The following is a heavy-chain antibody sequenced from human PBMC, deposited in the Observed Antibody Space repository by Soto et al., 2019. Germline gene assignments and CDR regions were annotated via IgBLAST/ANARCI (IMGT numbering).Heavy chain of an antibody. CDR2: IYHLGST. Sequence: PSETLSLTCAVSGGSISSTNWWSWVRQSPGKGLEWIGEIYHLGSTDYNPSLRGRVTTSVDKSNNQFSLNLKSVTAADTAVYYCATLPPRIVVVVLPIPSWGQGTLVTVSS. D-gene: IGHD2-15*01. CDR3: ATLPPRIVVVVLPIPS. CDR1: GGSISSTNW. J-gene: IGHJ4*02. V-gene: IGHV4-4*02.